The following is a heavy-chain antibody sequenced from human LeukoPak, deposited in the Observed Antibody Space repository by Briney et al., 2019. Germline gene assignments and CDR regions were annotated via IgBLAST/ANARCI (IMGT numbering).Heavy chain of an antibody. J-gene: IGHJ4*02. Sequence: ASVKVSCNASGYTFNSYDINWVRQATGQGLEWMGWMNPNSGNTGYAQKFQGRVTITRNTSISTAYMELSSLRSEDTAVYYCARGPGDFWSGYYKVWGQGTLVTVSS. D-gene: IGHD3-3*01. CDR1: GYTFNSYD. CDR3: ARGPGDFWSGYYKV. V-gene: IGHV1-8*03. CDR2: MNPNSGNT.